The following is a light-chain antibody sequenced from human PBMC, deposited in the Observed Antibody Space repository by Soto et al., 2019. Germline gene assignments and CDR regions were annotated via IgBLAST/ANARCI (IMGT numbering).Light chain of an antibody. CDR1: QSVSSS. CDR3: QQRSGWLLT. Sequence: EIVLTQSPATLSLSPGERATLSCRASQSVSSSLACFQQKPGQPPRLLIYDASNRATGIPARFSGSGSGTDFSLTSSSLEPEDFALYYCQQRSGWLLTFGGGTKVQIK. V-gene: IGKV3-11*01. CDR2: DAS. J-gene: IGKJ4*01.